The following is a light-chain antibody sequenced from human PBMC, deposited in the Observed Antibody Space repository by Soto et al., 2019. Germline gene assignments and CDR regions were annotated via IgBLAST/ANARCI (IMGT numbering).Light chain of an antibody. CDR3: QVWDSSSDHVV. Sequence: SYELTQPHSVPVATAQMARITGGGNKIGSKAVHGCQQKPGQDPVLVIYSDSNRTSGIPERFSGSNPGKTATLSISRIEAGDEGDYNCQVWDSSSDHVVFGGGTKVTVL. CDR1: KIGSKA. CDR2: SDS. V-gene: IGLV3-12*02. J-gene: IGLJ2*01.